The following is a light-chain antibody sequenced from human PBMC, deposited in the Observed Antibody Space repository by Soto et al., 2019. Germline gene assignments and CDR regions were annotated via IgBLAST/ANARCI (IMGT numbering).Light chain of an antibody. V-gene: IGLV2-14*01. J-gene: IGLJ1*01. CDR1: NSDVGGYDY. Sequence: QSALTQPASVSGSPGQSITISCTGTNSDVGGYDYVSWYQQHPGKAPKLMIYEVTIRPSGVSDRFSGPKSGNTASLTVSGLQAEDEADYYCSSYTGGNPSYVFGTGTKVTVL. CDR2: EVT. CDR3: SSYTGGNPSYV.